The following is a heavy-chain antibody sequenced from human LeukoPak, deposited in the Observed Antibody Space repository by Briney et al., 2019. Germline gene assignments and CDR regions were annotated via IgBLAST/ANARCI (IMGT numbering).Heavy chain of an antibody. CDR1: GGSISSGGYY. D-gene: IGHD3-22*01. J-gene: IGHJ4*02. Sequence: SQTLSLTCTVSGGSISSGGYYWSWIRQHPGKGLEWSGYINYYGSTYYGPSLMSRVTVAVSTSKKQFSLKLSSVAASDTAVYYIARVHEYDNNWGQGTLVTVSS. CDR2: INYYGST. V-gene: IGHV4-31*03. CDR3: ARVHEYDNN.